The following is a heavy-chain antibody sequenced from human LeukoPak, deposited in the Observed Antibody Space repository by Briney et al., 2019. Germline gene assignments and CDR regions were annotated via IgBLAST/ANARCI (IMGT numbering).Heavy chain of an antibody. CDR3: TRVVAVAGTDYGDY. Sequence: GGSLRLSCTASGFTFGDYAMSWFRQAPGKGLEWVGFIRSKAYGGTTEYAASVKGRFTISRDDSKSIAYLQMNSLKTEDTAVYYCTRVVAVAGTDYGDYWGQGTLVTVSS. CDR1: GFTFGDYA. D-gene: IGHD6-19*01. J-gene: IGHJ4*02. V-gene: IGHV3-49*03. CDR2: IRSKAYGGTT.